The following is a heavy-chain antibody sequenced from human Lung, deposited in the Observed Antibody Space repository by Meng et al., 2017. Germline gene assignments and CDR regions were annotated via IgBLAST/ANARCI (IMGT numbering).Heavy chain of an antibody. CDR1: GGSFNNYG. CDR3: ARDKRIAARFERCFDA. CDR2: IVPILKTP. V-gene: IGHV1-69*10. D-gene: IGHD6-6*01. J-gene: IGHJ5*02. Sequence: QVQLAQSGAEVKKPGLSVKVSCKASGGSFNNYGINWVRQAPGQGLEWMGGIVPILKTPNYTQILKGRVTITADKSTRTAYMELNSLRSEDTAVYYCARDKRIAARFERCFDAWGKGTLVTVSS.